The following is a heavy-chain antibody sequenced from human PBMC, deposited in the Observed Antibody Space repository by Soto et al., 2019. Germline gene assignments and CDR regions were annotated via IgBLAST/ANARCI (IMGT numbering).Heavy chain of an antibody. V-gene: IGHV3-30*18. D-gene: IGHD3-16*02. J-gene: IGHJ4*02. Sequence: GGSLRLSCAASGFTFSSYGMHWVRQAPGKGLEWVAVISYDGSNKYYADSVKGRFTISRDNSKNTLYLQMNSLRAEDTAVYYCAKDPRSYGSGSYYPGIMITFGGVIDYWGQGTLVTVSS. CDR2: ISYDGSNK. CDR3: AKDPRSYGSGSYYPGIMITFGGVIDY. CDR1: GFTFSSYG.